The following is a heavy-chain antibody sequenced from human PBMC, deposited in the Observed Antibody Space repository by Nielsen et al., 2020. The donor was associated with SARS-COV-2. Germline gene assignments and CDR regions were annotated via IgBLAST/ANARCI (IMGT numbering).Heavy chain of an antibody. Sequence: ASVKVSCKASGCTFTTYDINWVRQATGQGLEWMGWMNPNSGNTGYAQKFQGRVTMTRNTSISTAYMELRSLRSDDTAVYYCARDVNMITFGGVMYYFDYWGQGTLVTVSS. CDR2: MNPNSGNT. V-gene: IGHV1-8*01. CDR1: GCTFTTYD. D-gene: IGHD3-16*01. J-gene: IGHJ4*02. CDR3: ARDVNMITFGGVMYYFDY.